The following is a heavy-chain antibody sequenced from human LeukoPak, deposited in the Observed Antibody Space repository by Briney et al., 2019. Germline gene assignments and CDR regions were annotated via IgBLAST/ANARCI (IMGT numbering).Heavy chain of an antibody. CDR1: GGSISSYY. CDR2: IYYSGST. V-gene: IGHV4-59*08. D-gene: IGHD1-26*01. CDR3: ARVGATRNYYYGMDV. J-gene: IGHJ6*02. Sequence: SETLSLTCTVSGGSISSYYWSWIRQPPGKGLEWIGYIYYSGSTNYNPSLKSRVTISVDTSKNQFSLKLSSVTAADTAVYYCARVGATRNYYYGMDVWGQGTTVTVSS.